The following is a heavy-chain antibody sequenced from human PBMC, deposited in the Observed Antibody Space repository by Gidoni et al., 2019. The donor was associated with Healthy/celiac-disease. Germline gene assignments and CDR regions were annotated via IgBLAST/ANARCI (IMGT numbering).Heavy chain of an antibody. CDR1: GGSISSSSYY. D-gene: IGHD6-13*01. CDR3: ARHVSAAGSRFPDY. CDR2: IYYSGST. V-gene: IGHV4-39*01. Sequence: QLQLQESGPGLVKPSETLSLTCTVSGGSISSSSYYWGWIRQPPGKGLEWIGSIYYSGSTYYNPSLTIRVTISVDTSKNQFSLKLSSVTAADTAVYYCARHVSAAGSRFPDYWGQGTLVTVSS. J-gene: IGHJ4*02.